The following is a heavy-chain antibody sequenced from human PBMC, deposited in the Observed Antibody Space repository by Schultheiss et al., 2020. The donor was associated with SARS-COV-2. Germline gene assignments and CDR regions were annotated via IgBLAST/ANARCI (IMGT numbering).Heavy chain of an antibody. CDR2: IYYSGST. CDR1: GGSFSGYY. CDR3: ARATKWNYVMDV. V-gene: IGHV4-59*01. D-gene: IGHD1-26*01. J-gene: IGHJ6*02. Sequence: SETLSLTCAVYGGSFSGYYWSWIRQPPGKGLEWIGYIYYSGSTNYNPSLKSRVTISVDTSKNQFSLKLSSVTAADTAVYYCARATKWNYVMDVWGQGTTVTVSS.